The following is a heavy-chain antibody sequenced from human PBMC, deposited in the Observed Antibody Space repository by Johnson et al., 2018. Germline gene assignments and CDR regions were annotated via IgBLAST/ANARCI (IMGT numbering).Heavy chain of an antibody. J-gene: IGHJ3*02. CDR1: GFTFRSYA. V-gene: IGHV3-30-3*01. Sequence: QVQLVESGGGVVQPGRSXRLSCAASGFTFRSYAMNWVRQAPGKGLEWVAVISSDGSNKYYGDSVKGRLTISRDNSKNTLYLQMNSLRAEDTAVYYCARSRSDSYVIDIWGQGTMVTVSS. CDR2: ISSDGSNK. CDR3: ARSRSDSYVIDI. D-gene: IGHD3-16*01.